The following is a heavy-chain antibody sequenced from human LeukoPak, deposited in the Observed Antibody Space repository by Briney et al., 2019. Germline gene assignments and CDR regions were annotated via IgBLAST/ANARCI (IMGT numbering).Heavy chain of an antibody. CDR1: GFTFSSYA. CDR3: ARGPAANSGNYYAGDY. CDR2: ISYDGSNK. D-gene: IGHD1-26*01. Sequence: GGSLRLSCAASGFTFSSYAMHWVRQAPGKGLEWVAVISYDGSNKYYADSVKGRFTISRDNSKNTLYLQMNSLRAEDTAVYYCARGPAANSGNYYAGDYWGQGTLVTVSS. J-gene: IGHJ4*02. V-gene: IGHV3-30*04.